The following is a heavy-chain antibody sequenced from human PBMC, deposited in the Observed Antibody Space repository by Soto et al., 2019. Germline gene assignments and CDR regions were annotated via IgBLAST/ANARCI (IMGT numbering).Heavy chain of an antibody. CDR3: ARGAVRGLINNENWFDP. D-gene: IGHD3-10*01. Sequence: EVQLVESGGGLVQPGGSLRLSCAASGFTVSSNYMSWVRQAPGKGLEWVSVIYSGGSTYYADSVKGRFTISRDNSKNTLYLQMNSLSAEDTAVYYCARGAVRGLINNENWFDPWGQGTLVTVSS. CDR2: IYSGGST. V-gene: IGHV3-66*01. J-gene: IGHJ5*02. CDR1: GFTVSSNY.